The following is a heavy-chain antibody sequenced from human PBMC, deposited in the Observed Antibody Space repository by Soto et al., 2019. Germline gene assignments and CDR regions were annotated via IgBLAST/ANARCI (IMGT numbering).Heavy chain of an antibody. CDR2: IYYSGNT. V-gene: IGHV4-59*01. J-gene: IGHJ6*02. CDR3: GRDLHFDNSNGVPSVYGMDG. D-gene: IGHD2-8*01. Sequence: QVQLQESGPGLVKPSETLSLTCTVSGGSISPYYWSWIRQPPGKGLEWIGYIYYSGNTEYNPSLKSRITISVTTYKEPFPSKLSFFTASDKDVYYCGRDLHFDNSNGVPSVYGMDGWGQGTP. CDR1: GGSISPYY.